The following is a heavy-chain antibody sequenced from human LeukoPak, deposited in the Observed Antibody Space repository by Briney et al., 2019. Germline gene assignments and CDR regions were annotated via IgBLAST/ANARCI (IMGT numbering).Heavy chain of an antibody. CDR3: ARGSSGWPPYYYYYMDV. D-gene: IGHD6-19*01. CDR1: GYTFTSYG. J-gene: IGHJ6*03. CDR2: ISAYNGNT. Sequence: ASVKVSCKASGYTFTSYGISWVRQAPGQGLEWMGWISAYNGNTNYAQKLQGRVTMTTDTSTSTAYMELRSLRSDDTAVYYCARGSSGWPPYYYYYMDVWGKGTTVTVSS. V-gene: IGHV1-18*01.